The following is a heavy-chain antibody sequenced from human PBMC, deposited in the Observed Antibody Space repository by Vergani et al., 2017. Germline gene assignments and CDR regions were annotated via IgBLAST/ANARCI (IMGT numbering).Heavy chain of an antibody. CDR1: GGSMSGYY. Sequence: QVRLQESGPGLVKPSETLSLTRSVSGGSMSGYYWSWIRQTPGKGLEWLAHISDGGETKMYAESLKGRVTHSRDNTKNLLILQMKTRKVDDTATYFCGRKRAPACFMDKPIDVWGQGTLVTVSS. CDR2: ISDGGETK. D-gene: IGHD3-3*02. V-gene: IGHV3-11*01. J-gene: IGHJ5*02. CDR3: GRKRAPACFMDKPIDV.